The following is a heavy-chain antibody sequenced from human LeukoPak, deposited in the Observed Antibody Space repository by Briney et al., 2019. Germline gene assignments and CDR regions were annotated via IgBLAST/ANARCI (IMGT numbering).Heavy chain of an antibody. D-gene: IGHD5-24*01. J-gene: IGHJ4*02. CDR1: GFTLKTFK. Sequence: GGSLRLSCVVSGFTLKTFKMNWVRQAPGQGLEWVSSISSDSTYTSYADSVKGRFTISGDNAKNSMYLQMDSLRAEDTAVYYCARVRRDGYYFDSWGQGTLVAVSS. CDR3: ARVRRDGYYFDS. CDR2: ISSDSTYT. V-gene: IGHV3-21*01.